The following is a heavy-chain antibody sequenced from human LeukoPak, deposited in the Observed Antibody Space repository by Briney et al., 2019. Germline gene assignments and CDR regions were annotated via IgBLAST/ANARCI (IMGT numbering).Heavy chain of an antibody. Sequence: GESLRISCKASGDRLSNDWITWVRQRSGKGLEYMGMINVRDSDTRYSLSFQDQITISADKSTSTAFLQWPSLQASDTAIYYCARQTRYGPSDSWGQGTLVTVSS. CDR1: GDRLSNDW. CDR2: INVRDSDT. J-gene: IGHJ4*02. D-gene: IGHD3-9*01. V-gene: IGHV5-51*01. CDR3: ARQTRYGPSDS.